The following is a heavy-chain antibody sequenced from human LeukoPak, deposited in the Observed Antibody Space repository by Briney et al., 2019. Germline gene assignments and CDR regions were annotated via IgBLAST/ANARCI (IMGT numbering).Heavy chain of an antibody. Sequence: SETLSLTCTVSGGSISSYYWSWIRQPPGKGLEWIGYIYYSGSTNYNPSLKSRVTISVDTSKSQFSLKLSSVTAADTAVYYCARGYHGGNSRYGYWGQGTLVTVSS. D-gene: IGHD4-23*01. CDR2: IYYSGST. J-gene: IGHJ4*02. CDR1: GGSISSYY. CDR3: ARGYHGGNSRYGY. V-gene: IGHV4-59*12.